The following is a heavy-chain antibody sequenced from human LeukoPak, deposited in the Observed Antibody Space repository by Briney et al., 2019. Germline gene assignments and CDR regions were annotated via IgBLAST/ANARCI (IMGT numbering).Heavy chain of an antibody. CDR3: ARAPLYGDEI. J-gene: IGHJ4*02. CDR2: IYSGGST. CDR1: GFTVSSNY. D-gene: IGHD4-17*01. V-gene: IGHV3-53*01. Sequence: PGVSLRLSCAASGFTVSSNYMTWVRQAPGKGLELVSIIYSGGSTYYADSVKGRFTISRDNSKNTLYLQMNSLRAEDTAVYYCARAPLYGDEIWGQGTLVTVSS.